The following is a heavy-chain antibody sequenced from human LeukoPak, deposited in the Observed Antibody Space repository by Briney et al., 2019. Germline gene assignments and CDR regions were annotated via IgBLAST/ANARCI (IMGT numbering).Heavy chain of an antibody. J-gene: IGHJ3*01. D-gene: IGHD3-10*01. Sequence: SETLSLTCTVSGGSISSSYSYWGWIRQPPGKGLEWIGNIYYSGSTYYNPSLKSRVTISVDTSKNHFSLKLNSVTAADPAVYYCANPSNYYGSATDAFDFWGQGTMVTVSS. CDR1: GGSISSSYSY. CDR3: ANPSNYYGSATDAFDF. CDR2: IYYSGST. V-gene: IGHV4-39*07.